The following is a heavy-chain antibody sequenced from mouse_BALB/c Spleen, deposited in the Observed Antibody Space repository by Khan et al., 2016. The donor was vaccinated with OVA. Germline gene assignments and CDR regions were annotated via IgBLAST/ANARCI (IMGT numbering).Heavy chain of an antibody. CDR2: IWGDGST. CDR3: AKLRVFYFDS. V-gene: IGHV2-3*01. CDR1: GFSLTSDG. Sequence: QVQLKESGPGLVAPSQSLSITCTVSGFSLTSDGVSWVRQPPGKGLEWLGVIWGDGSTNYHSALRSRLSIRKANSKSHVFLKLDSLQTDDTATYYCAKLRVFYFDSWGQGTTLTVSS. J-gene: IGHJ2*01.